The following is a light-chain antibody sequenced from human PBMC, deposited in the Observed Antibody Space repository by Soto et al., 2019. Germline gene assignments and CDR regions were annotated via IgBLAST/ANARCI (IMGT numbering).Light chain of an antibody. CDR3: QQYNSYWT. CDR2: KAS. CDR1: QSISFW. J-gene: IGKJ1*01. Sequence: DIQMTQSPSILSASVGDRVTITCRASQSISFWLAWYQQKPGKAPKLLIYKASSLESGVPSRFSGSGSGTEFTLTISSLQPDDFATYYCQQYNSYWTFGQGTKVEIK. V-gene: IGKV1-5*03.